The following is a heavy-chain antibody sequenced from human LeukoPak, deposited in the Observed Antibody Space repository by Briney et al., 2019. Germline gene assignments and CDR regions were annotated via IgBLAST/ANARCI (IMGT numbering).Heavy chain of an antibody. CDR3: AKDLLLLWFGGNYYYYGMDV. CDR1: GFTFSSYG. Sequence: AGGSLRLSCAASGFTFSSYGMHWVRQAPGKGLEWVAVISYDGSNKYYADSVKGRFTISRDNSKNTLYLQMNSLRAEDTAVYYCAKDLLLLWFGGNYYYYGMDVWGKGTTVTVSS. J-gene: IGHJ6*04. D-gene: IGHD3-10*01. V-gene: IGHV3-30*18. CDR2: ISYDGSNK.